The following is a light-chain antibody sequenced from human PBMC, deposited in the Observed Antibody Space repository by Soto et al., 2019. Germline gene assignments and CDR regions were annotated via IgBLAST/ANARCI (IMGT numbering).Light chain of an antibody. Sequence: QLVLTQPPSASGTPGQRVTISCSGSSSDIGSNHVFWYQQLPGTAPKLLIYRNNQRPSGVPDRFSGSKSGTSASLAISGLRSEDEADYYCAVWDDNLSVYVVFGGGTQLTVL. CDR3: AVWDDNLSVYVV. CDR2: RNN. V-gene: IGLV1-47*01. J-gene: IGLJ2*01. CDR1: SSDIGSNH.